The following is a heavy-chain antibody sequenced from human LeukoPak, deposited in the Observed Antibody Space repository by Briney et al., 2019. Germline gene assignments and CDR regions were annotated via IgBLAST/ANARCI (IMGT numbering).Heavy chain of an antibody. D-gene: IGHD3-10*01. CDR3: ASTYYYGSGSQPLYFDY. Sequence: VESLKISCKCSGYSFTSYWIGWVRQMPGKGLEWMGIIYPGDSDTRYSPSFQGQVTISADKSISTAYLQWSSLKASDTAMYYCASTYYYGSGSQPLYFDYWGQGTLVTVSS. V-gene: IGHV5-51*01. CDR2: IYPGDSDT. J-gene: IGHJ4*02. CDR1: GYSFTSYW.